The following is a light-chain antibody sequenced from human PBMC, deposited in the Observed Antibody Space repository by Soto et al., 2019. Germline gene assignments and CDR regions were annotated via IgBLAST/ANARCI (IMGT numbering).Light chain of an antibody. CDR3: QQYYSTPYT. Sequence: DIVMTQSPDSLAVSLGERATIICKSSQSVLYSSSNKNSLAWYQQKPGQTPKLLIYWASARESGVPDRFSGSGSETEFTLTISSLQAEDVAVYYCQQYYSTPYTFGQGTKLEIK. V-gene: IGKV4-1*01. J-gene: IGKJ2*01. CDR2: WAS. CDR1: QSVLYSSSNKNS.